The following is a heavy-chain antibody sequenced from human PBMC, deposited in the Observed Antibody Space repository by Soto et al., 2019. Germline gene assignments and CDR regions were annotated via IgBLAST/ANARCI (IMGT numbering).Heavy chain of an antibody. CDR2: IYPGDSDT. J-gene: IGHJ3*02. CDR3: ARRAVYGDYSEARMAFDI. D-gene: IGHD4-17*01. CDR1: GYSFTSYW. V-gene: IGHV5-51*01. Sequence: GESLKISCKGSGYSFTSYWIGWVRQMPGKGLEWMGIIYPGDSDTRYSPSFQGQVTISADKSISTAYLQWSSLKASDTAMYYCARRAVYGDYSEARMAFDIWGQGTMVTVSS.